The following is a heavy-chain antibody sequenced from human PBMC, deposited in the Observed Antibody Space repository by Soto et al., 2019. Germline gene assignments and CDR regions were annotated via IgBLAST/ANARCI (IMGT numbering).Heavy chain of an antibody. CDR3: AKARNTIFGVAMEPGRY. D-gene: IGHD3-3*01. J-gene: IGHJ4*02. CDR2: ISGSGGST. Sequence: EVQLLESGGGLVQPGGSLRLSCAASGFNFSSYAMSWVRQAPGKGLEWVSAISGSGGSTYYADSVKGRFTISRDNSKNTLYLQMNSLRAEDTAVYYSAKARNTIFGVAMEPGRYWGQGTLVTVSS. V-gene: IGHV3-23*01. CDR1: GFNFSSYA.